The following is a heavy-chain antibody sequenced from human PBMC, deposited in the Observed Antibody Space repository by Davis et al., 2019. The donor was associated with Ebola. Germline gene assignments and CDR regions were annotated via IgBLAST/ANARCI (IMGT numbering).Heavy chain of an antibody. J-gene: IGHJ5*02. CDR3: AKGIAARLRGWFDP. CDR2: ISYDGSNK. Sequence: GESLKISCAASGFTFSSYGMHWVRQAPGKGLEWVAVISYDGSNKYYADSVKGRFTISRDNSKNTLYLQMNSLRAEDTAVYYCAKGIAARLRGWFDPWGQGTLVTVSS. CDR1: GFTFSSYG. V-gene: IGHV3-30*18. D-gene: IGHD6-6*01.